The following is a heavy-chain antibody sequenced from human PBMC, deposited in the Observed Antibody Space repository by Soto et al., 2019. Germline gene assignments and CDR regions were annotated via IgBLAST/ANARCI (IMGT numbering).Heavy chain of an antibody. CDR2: INHSGST. Sequence: QVQLQQWGAGLLKPSETLSLTCAVHGGSFSGYYWSWIRQPPGQGLEWIGEINHSGSTNYNPSLKSRVTILLDTSKNQFSLSLNSVTAADTAVYYCARPRYRLRYFDNCG. V-gene: IGHV4-34*01. CDR3: ARPRYRLRYFDN. J-gene: IGHJ4*01. D-gene: IGHD3-16*02. CDR1: GGSFSGYY.